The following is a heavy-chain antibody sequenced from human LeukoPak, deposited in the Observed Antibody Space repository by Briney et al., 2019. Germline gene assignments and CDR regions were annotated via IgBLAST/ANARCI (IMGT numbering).Heavy chain of an antibody. CDR1: GFTFSDSY. J-gene: IGHJ4*02. D-gene: IGHD3-10*01. V-gene: IGHV3-11*06. CDR2: ISGSGHDI. CDR3: AKDLHYGSADY. Sequence: GGSLRLSCAASGFTFSDSYMTWVRQAPGKGVEWVAYISGSGHDINYSESAKGRFTISRDNAKNALYLQMNSLRAEDTAVYYCAKDLHYGSADYWGQGTLVTVSS.